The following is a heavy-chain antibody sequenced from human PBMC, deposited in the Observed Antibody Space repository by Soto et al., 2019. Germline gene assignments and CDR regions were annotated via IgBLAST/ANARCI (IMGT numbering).Heavy chain of an antibody. V-gene: IGHV3-74*01. Sequence: GSLRLSCAASGFTFSSYWMHWVRQAPGKGLVWVSRINSDGSSTSYADSVKGRFTISRDNAKNTLYLQMNSLRAEDTAVYYCARGGVYDDSSGYRGPYGMDVRGQGTTVTVSS. CDR2: INSDGSST. D-gene: IGHD3-22*01. J-gene: IGHJ6*02. CDR1: GFTFSSYW. CDR3: ARGGVYDDSSGYRGPYGMDV.